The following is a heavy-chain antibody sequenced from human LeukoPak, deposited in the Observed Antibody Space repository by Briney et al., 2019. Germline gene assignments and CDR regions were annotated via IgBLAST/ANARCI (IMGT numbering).Heavy chain of an antibody. CDR2: MYHNRCNT. D-gene: IGHD3-10*01. V-gene: IGHV1-8*01. CDR1: GHTLPHYD. CDR3: ARGGPLMGRVVYVSWGQICHWCDP. Sequence: VSVNVSCMPSGHTLPHYDINWARPAPAPAREGMGWMYHNRCNTDYIQKFQGRGTMTRYTVLSTDYIEQRSLRSEDTAVYDCARGGPLMGRVVYVSWGQICHWCDPWGQGTLVTVSS. J-gene: IGHJ5*02.